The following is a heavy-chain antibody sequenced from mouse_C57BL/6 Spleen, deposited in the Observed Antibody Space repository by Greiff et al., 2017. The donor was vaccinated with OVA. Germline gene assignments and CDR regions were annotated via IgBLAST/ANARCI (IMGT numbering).Heavy chain of an antibody. V-gene: IGHV5-17*01. Sequence: DVMLVESGGGLVKPGGSLKLSCAASGFTFSDYGMHWVRQAPEKGLEWVAYISSGSSTIYYADTVKGRFTISRDNAKNTLFLQMTSLRSEDTAMYYCARERVAPYYYAMDYWGQGTSVTVSS. CDR2: ISSGSSTI. CDR1: GFTFSDYG. CDR3: ARERVAPYYYAMDY. J-gene: IGHJ4*01. D-gene: IGHD1-1*01.